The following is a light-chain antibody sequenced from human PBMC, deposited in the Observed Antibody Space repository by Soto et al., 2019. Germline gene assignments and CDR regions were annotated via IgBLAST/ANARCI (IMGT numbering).Light chain of an antibody. CDR3: QQYGISPFT. J-gene: IGKJ3*01. V-gene: IGKV3-20*01. CDR2: GAS. Sequence: EIVLTQSPGTLSLSPGERATLFCRASQSVSSSYLAWYQQKPGHAPTLLIYGASSRATGIPDRFIGSGSGTDFTLTISRLEPEDFPVYYCQQYGISPFTFGPGTKVDVK. CDR1: QSVSSSY.